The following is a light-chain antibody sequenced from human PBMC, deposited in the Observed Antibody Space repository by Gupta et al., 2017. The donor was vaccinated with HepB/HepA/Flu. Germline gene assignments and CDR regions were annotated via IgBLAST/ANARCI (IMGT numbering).Light chain of an antibody. CDR3: QKYNSAPLT. CDR1: QGIRNY. V-gene: IGKV1-27*01. Sequence: DIQMTQSPSSLSASVGDRVTITCRSSQGIRNYLGWYQQKPGKVPKLLIYAASTLQSGVPSRFSGSGSGTDFTLTISSLQPEDVATYYCQKYNSAPLTFGHGTKVDIK. J-gene: IGKJ3*01. CDR2: AAS.